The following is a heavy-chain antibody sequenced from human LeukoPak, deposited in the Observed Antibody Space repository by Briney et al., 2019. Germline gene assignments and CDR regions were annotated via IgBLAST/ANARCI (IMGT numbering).Heavy chain of an antibody. CDR2: IWYDGSNK. CDR3: ARDEGIAAAVADY. J-gene: IGHJ4*02. D-gene: IGHD6-13*01. CDR1: GFTFSNYW. V-gene: IGHV3-33*08. Sequence: GGSLRLSCAASGFTFSNYWMHWVRQAPGKGLEWVAVIWYDGSNKYYADSVKGRFTISRDNSKNTLYPQMNSLRAEDTAVYYCARDEGIAAAVADYWGQGTLVTVSS.